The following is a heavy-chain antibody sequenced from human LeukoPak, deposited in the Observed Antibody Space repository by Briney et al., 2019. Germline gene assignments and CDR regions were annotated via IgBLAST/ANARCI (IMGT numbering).Heavy chain of an antibody. J-gene: IGHJ4*01. D-gene: IGHD3-3*01. CDR1: GLSFSSYG. CDR3: PRGMYSAFRSGHFGN. V-gene: IGHV3-30-3*01. CDR2: TSYDGSNE. Sequence: GGSLRLSCAAPGLSFSSYGIHWVRQAPGKGLEWVAFTSYDGSNEYYADSVKGRFTISRDNSKNTVFLQVNSLRAEDTSVYYCPRGMYSAFRSGHFGNSGPGTLVTAS.